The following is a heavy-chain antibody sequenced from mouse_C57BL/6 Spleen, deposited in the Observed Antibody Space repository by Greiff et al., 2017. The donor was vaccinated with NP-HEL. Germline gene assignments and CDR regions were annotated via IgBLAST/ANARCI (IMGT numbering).Heavy chain of an antibody. CDR1: GFTFSSYG. D-gene: IGHD1-1*02. Sequence: EVQLVDSGGDLLKPGGSLKLPCAASGFTFSSYGMSWVRRTPDKRLEWVATIISGGSYPYYPASVKGRFTISRDNAKNTLYLQMSSLKSEDTAMYYCARQYGWYFDVWGTGTTVTVSS. V-gene: IGHV5-6*01. CDR3: ARQYGWYFDV. CDR2: IISGGSYP. J-gene: IGHJ1*03.